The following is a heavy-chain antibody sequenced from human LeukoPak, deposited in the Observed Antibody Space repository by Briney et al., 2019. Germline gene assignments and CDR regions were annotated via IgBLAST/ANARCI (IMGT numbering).Heavy chain of an antibody. CDR3: ARAGSDYYDSSGYYYQPYYFDY. D-gene: IGHD3-22*01. Sequence: GGSLRLSCAASGFTFSHYWMHWVRQAPGKGLVWVSRINSDGNTTSYADSVKGRFTVSRDNAKNTLYLQMNSLRAEDTAVYYCARAGSDYYDSSGYYYQPYYFDYWGQGTLVTVSS. V-gene: IGHV3-74*01. J-gene: IGHJ4*02. CDR1: GFTFSHYW. CDR2: INSDGNTT.